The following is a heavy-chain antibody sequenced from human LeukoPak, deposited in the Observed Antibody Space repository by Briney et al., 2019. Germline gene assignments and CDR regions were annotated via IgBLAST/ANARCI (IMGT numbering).Heavy chain of an antibody. Sequence: ASVKVSCKASGGTFSSYAISWVRQAPGQGLEWMGWISAYNGNTNYAQKLQGRVTMTTDTSTSTAYMELRSLRSDDTAVYYCARDLIPFQGSGAFDIWGQGTMVTVSS. CDR2: ISAYNGNT. V-gene: IGHV1-18*01. CDR3: ARDLIPFQGSGAFDI. J-gene: IGHJ3*02. CDR1: GGTFSSYA. D-gene: IGHD2-15*01.